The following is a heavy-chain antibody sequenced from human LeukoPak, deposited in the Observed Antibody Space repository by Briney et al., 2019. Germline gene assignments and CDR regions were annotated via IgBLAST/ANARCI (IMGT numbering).Heavy chain of an antibody. Sequence: SVKVSCKASGGTFSSYAISWVRQAPGQGLEWMGGIIPIFGTANYAQKFQGRVTITADESASTAYMELSSLRSEDTAVYYCASHPYPDWYFDLWGRGTLVTVSS. CDR3: ASHPYPDWYFDL. CDR2: IIPIFGTA. CDR1: GGTFSSYA. V-gene: IGHV1-69*01. J-gene: IGHJ2*01.